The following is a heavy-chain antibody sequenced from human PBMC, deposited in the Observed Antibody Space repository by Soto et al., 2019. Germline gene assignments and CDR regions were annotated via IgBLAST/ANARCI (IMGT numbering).Heavy chain of an antibody. V-gene: IGHV4-59*01. CDR2: IYYSGST. J-gene: IGHJ4*02. D-gene: IGHD2-15*01. CDR1: GGSISSYY. CDR3: ARGGCSGGSCYGY. Sequence: SETLSLTCTVSGGSISSYYWSRIRQPPGKGLEWIGYIYYSGSTNYNPSLKSRVTISVDTSKNQFSLKLSSVTAADTAVYYCARGGCSGGSCYGYWGQGTLVTVSS.